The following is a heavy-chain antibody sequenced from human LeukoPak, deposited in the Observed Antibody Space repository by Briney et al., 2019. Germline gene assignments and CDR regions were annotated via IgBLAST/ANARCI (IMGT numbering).Heavy chain of an antibody. V-gene: IGHV3-66*01. CDR2: IYSGGRT. D-gene: IGHD6-6*01. CDR1: GFTVSSNY. J-gene: IGHJ6*02. CDR3: SRAGSSPYYYYGMDV. Sequence: GGSLRLSCAASGFTVSSNYMSWVRQAPGKGLEWVSVIYSGGRTYYADSVKGRFTISRDNSKNTLHLQMNSLRAEDTAVYYCSRAGSSPYYYYGMDVWGQGTTVTVSS.